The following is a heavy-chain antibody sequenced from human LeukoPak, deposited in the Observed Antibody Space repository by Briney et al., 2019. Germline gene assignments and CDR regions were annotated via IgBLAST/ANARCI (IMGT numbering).Heavy chain of an antibody. CDR3: ARGKEYDYVWGSYRY. CDR1: GFTFSSYA. D-gene: IGHD3-16*02. CDR2: ISGGGGST. J-gene: IGHJ4*02. V-gene: IGHV3-23*01. Sequence: GGSLRLSCAASGFTFSSYAMSWVRQAPGKGLEWVSAISGGGGSTYYADSVKGRFTISRDNAKNSLYLQMNSLRAEDTAVYYCARGKEYDYVWGSYRYWGQGTLVTVSS.